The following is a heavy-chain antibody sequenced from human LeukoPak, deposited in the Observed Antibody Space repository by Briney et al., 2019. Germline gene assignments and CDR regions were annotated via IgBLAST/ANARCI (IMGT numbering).Heavy chain of an antibody. J-gene: IGHJ4*02. CDR3: ARGARGSGSTEFDC. V-gene: IGHV1-2*02. D-gene: IGHD1-26*01. CDR1: GYTFTGYY. CDR2: INPNSGGT. Sequence: ASVKVSCKSSGYTFTGYYMHWVRQAPGQGLEWMGWINPNSGGTNYAQKFQGRVTMTRDTSISTAYMELSRLRSDDTAVYYCARGARGSGSTEFDCWGQGTLVTVSS.